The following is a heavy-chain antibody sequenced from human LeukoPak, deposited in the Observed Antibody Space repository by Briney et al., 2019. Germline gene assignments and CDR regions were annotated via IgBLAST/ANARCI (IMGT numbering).Heavy chain of an antibody. Sequence: GASVKVSCKASGYTFSSYAINWVRQASGQGLEWMGWINIKTGNPAYAQGFTGRFVFSFDTSLSTTYLQISSLKAEDTAVYYCARGGLWFGDFDVFDIWGQGTIVTVSS. CDR3: ARGGLWFGDFDVFDI. CDR2: INIKTGNP. CDR1: GYTFSSYA. V-gene: IGHV7-4-1*02. J-gene: IGHJ3*02. D-gene: IGHD3-10*01.